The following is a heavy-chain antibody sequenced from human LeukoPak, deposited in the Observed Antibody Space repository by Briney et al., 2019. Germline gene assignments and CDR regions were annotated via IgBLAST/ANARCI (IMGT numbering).Heavy chain of an antibody. J-gene: IGHJ4*02. Sequence: GGSLRLSCAASGFTFSSYGMHWVRQAPGKGLEWVAVISYDGSNKYYADSVKGRFTISRDNSKNTLYLQMNSLRAEDTAVYYCAKPAYCSGGSCTYYFDYWGQGTLVTVSS. V-gene: IGHV3-30*18. CDR1: GFTFSSYG. CDR2: ISYDGSNK. CDR3: AKPAYCSGGSCTYYFDY. D-gene: IGHD2-15*01.